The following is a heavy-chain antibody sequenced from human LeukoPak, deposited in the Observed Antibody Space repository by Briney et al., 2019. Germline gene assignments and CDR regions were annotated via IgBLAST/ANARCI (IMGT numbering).Heavy chain of an antibody. J-gene: IGHJ2*01. D-gene: IGHD5-18*01. Sequence: PSETLSLTCTVSGGSISSYYWGWIRQPPGKGLEWIGYIYYSGSTNYNPSLKSRVTISVDTSKNQFSLKLSSVTAADTAVYYCARDPRYSYAYWGYFDLWGRGTLVTVSS. CDR3: ARDPRYSYAYWGYFDL. V-gene: IGHV4-59*01. CDR1: GGSISSYY. CDR2: IYYSGST.